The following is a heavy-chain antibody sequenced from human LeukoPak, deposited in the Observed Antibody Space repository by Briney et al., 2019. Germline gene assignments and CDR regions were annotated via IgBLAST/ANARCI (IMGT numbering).Heavy chain of an antibody. CDR2: IHSSSPIT. Sequence: GGSLRLSCAASGFTFSTYEMNWVRQAPGKGLEWISYIHSSSPITHYADSVKGRFTISRDNAKNSLYLQMNSLRAEDTAVYYCVREAPDPFDYWGQGTLVTVSS. CDR3: VREAPDPFDY. V-gene: IGHV3-48*03. J-gene: IGHJ4*02. CDR1: GFTFSTYE.